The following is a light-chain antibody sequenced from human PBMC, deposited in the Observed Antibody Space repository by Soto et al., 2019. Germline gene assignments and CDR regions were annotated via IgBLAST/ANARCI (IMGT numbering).Light chain of an antibody. CDR3: CSDAGSSTYV. V-gene: IGLV2-23*01. J-gene: IGLJ1*01. CDR1: SRDVGIYNL. Sequence: QSALAQPASVSGSPGQSITISCTGTSRDVGIYNLVSWYQLHPGKVPKLIIYEDTKRPSGICSRFSGSESGITAFLTISGLQAEDEADYYCCSDAGSSTYVFGTGTKVTVL. CDR2: EDT.